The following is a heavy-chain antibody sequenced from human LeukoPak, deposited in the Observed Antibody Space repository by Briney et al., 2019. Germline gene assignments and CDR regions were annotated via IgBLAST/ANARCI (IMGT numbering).Heavy chain of an antibody. CDR2: INPNSGGT. CDR1: GYTFTGYY. D-gene: IGHD2-21*02. J-gene: IGHJ6*03. CDR3: ARDGVFRFGVGDVYYYYMDV. V-gene: IGHV1-2*02. Sequence: ASVKVSCKASGYTFTGYYMHWVRQAPGQGLEWMGWINPNSGGTNYAQNFRGRVTMTRDTSISTAYMELSRLRSDDTAVYYCARDGVFRFGVGDVYYYYMDVWGKGTTVIISS.